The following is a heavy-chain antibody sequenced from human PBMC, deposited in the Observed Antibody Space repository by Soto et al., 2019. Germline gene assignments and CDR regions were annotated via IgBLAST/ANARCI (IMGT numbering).Heavy chain of an antibody. J-gene: IGHJ4*02. CDR2: ISASNGNR. CDR3: VRDPQRNDY. V-gene: IGHV1-18*04. D-gene: IGHD2-2*01. Sequence: QVQLVQSGAEVKKPGASVKVSCKASGYDFISYGLSWVRQAPGQGLEWMGWISASNGNRDYAQQFQGRDTMTSDTSRTTAYMELRSLRSDDTAVYYCVRDPQRNDYWGQGTLVNVSS. CDR1: GYDFISYG.